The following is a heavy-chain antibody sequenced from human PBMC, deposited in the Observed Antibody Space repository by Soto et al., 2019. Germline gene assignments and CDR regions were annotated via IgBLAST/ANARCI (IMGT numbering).Heavy chain of an antibody. D-gene: IGHD6-13*01. J-gene: IGHJ4*02. CDR3: ARHVRGWQLMLDN. V-gene: IGHV4-39*01. Sequence: QLQLQESGPGLVKASETLSLSCTVSGGSISSSSYYWGWIRQPPGKGLEWIGSIYFSGSTHYNVSLRSRVTISVDTSRNQFSLKLSSVTATDTAVYYCARHVRGWQLMLDNWGQGSLVTVSS. CDR2: IYFSGST. CDR1: GGSISSSSYY.